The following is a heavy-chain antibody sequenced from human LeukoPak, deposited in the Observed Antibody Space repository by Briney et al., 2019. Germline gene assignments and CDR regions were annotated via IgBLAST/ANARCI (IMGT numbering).Heavy chain of an antibody. V-gene: IGHV3-11*04. J-gene: IGHJ6*03. CDR3: ARVTRGYSGPYSYYSFYMDV. Sequence: GGSLRLSCAASGVTFSDYYMSWIRQAPGKGLEWVSYISSSGNTIYYADSVKGRFTISRDNAKNSLSLQMHSLRAEDTAVYYCARVTRGYSGPYSYYSFYMDVWGKGTTVTVSS. CDR1: GVTFSDYY. CDR2: ISSSGNTI. D-gene: IGHD1-26*01.